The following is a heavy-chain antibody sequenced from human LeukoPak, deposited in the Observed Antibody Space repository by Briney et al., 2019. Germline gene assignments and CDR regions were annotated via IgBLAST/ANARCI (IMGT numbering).Heavy chain of an antibody. CDR3: ASSPAVPGVDFDY. D-gene: IGHD2-21*01. CDR1: GYTLTELS. Sequence: SVKVSCKVSGYTLTELSMHWVRQAPGKGLEWMGGIIPIFGTANYAQKFQGRVTITTDESTSTAYMELSSLRSEDTAVYYCASSPAVPGVDFDYWGQGTLVTVSS. V-gene: IGHV1-69*05. CDR2: IIPIFGTA. J-gene: IGHJ4*02.